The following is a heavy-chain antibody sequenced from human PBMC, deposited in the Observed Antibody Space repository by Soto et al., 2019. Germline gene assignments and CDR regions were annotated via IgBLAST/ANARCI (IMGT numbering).Heavy chain of an antibody. D-gene: IGHD4-17*01. CDR2: ISSSSSYI. CDR3: ASLRHGAPPHDYYGMDV. J-gene: IGHJ6*02. V-gene: IGHV3-21*01. CDR1: GFTFSSYS. Sequence: GGSLRLSCAASGFTFSSYSMNWVRQAPGKGLEWVSSISSSSSYIYYADSVKGRFTISRDNAKNSLYLQMNSLRAEDTAVYYCASLRHGAPPHDYYGMDVWGQGTTVTVSS.